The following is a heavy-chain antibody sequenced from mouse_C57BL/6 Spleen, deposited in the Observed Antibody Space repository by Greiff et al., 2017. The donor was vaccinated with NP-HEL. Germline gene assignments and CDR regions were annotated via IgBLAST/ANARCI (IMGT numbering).Heavy chain of an antibody. CDR3: AREVYGNYESGFAY. CDR2: INPRNGGT. V-gene: IGHV1-53*01. D-gene: IGHD2-1*01. J-gene: IGHJ3*01. Sequence: QVQLQQPGTELVKPGASVKLSCKASGYTFTSYWMHWVKQRPGQGLEWIGNINPRNGGTNYNEKFKSKATLTVDKCSSTAYMQLSSLTSEDSAVYYYAREVYGNYESGFAYWGQGTLVTVSA. CDR1: GYTFTSYW.